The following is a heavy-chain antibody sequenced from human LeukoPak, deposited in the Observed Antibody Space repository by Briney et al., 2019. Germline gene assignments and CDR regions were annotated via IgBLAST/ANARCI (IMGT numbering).Heavy chain of an antibody. CDR2: INSDGSWT. J-gene: IGHJ4*02. CDR3: VSFYETY. D-gene: IGHD2/OR15-2a*01. V-gene: IGHV3-74*01. CDR1: GNYW. Sequence: GGSLRLSYAASGNYWMHWVRQVPGKGLVWVSHINSDGSWTSYADSVKGRFTISKDNAKNTVYLQMNSLRAEDTAVYYCVSFYETYWGRGTLVTVSS.